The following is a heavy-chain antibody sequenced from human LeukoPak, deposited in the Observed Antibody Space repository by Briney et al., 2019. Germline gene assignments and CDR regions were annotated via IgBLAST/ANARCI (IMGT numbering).Heavy chain of an antibody. J-gene: IGHJ5*02. V-gene: IGHV1-2*02. CDR2: INPNSGGT. D-gene: IGHD6-6*01. CDR3: ARVRIAARRGPYNWFDP. Sequence: APVKVSCKASGYTFTGYYMHWVRQAPGQGLEWMGWINPNSGGTNYAQKFQGRVTMTRDTSISTAYMELSRLRSDDTAVYYCARVRIAARRGPYNWFDPWGQGTLVTVSS. CDR1: GYTFTGYY.